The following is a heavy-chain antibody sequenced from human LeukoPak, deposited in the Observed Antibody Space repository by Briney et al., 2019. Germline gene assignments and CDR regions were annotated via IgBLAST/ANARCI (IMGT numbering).Heavy chain of an antibody. J-gene: IGHJ3*02. CDR1: GFTFSSYA. CDR2: ISGSGGST. V-gene: IGHV3-23*01. Sequence: GGSLRLSCAASGFTFSSYAMSLVRQAPGKGLEWVSAISGSGGSTYYADSVKGRFTISRDNSKNTLYLQMNSLRAEDTAVYYCAKDGDYYDSSGYYGDAFDIWGQGTMVTVSS. CDR3: AKDGDYYDSSGYYGDAFDI. D-gene: IGHD3-22*01.